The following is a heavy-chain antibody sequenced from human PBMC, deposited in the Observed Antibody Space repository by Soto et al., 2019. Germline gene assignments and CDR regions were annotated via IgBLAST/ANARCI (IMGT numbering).Heavy chain of an antibody. CDR2: IYYSGST. J-gene: IGHJ4*02. V-gene: IGHV4-31*03. D-gene: IGHD4-17*01. CDR3: ARWTTVTTQYFDY. Sequence: SETLSLTCTVSGGSISSGGYYWSWIRQHPGKGLEWIGYIYYSGSTYYNPSLKSRVTISVDTSKNQFSLKLSSVTAADTAVYYCARWTTVTTQYFDYWGQGTLVTVSS. CDR1: GGSISSGGYY.